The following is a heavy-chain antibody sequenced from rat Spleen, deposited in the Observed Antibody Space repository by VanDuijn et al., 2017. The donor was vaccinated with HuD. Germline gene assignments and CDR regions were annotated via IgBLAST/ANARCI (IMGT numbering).Heavy chain of an antibody. CDR1: GFTFNNYW. D-gene: IGHD1-2*01. V-gene: IGHV5-31*01. CDR2: ITNTGDNS. CDR3: ATHSSSRMDA. Sequence: EVQLVESGGGLVQPGRSLKLSCVASGFTFNNYWMSWIRQAPGKGLEWVASITNTGDNSYYPDSVKGRFTISRDNAQNTLYLQMNSLRSEDTATYYCATHSSSRMDAWGQGASVTVSS. J-gene: IGHJ4*01.